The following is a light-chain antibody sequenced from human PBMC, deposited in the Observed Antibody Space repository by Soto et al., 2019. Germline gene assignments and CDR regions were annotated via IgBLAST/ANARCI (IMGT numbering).Light chain of an antibody. Sequence: DVQMTQSPSSLSASVGDRVTITCRASRDISSSLAWYQQKPGKVPKLLIYAASTLHAGVQSRFSGSGSGTFFTLTINNLQPEDVATYYCQKYNSAHNAFGRRTRLEIK. J-gene: IGKJ2*01. CDR3: QKYNSAHNA. V-gene: IGKV1-27*01. CDR2: AAS. CDR1: RDISSS.